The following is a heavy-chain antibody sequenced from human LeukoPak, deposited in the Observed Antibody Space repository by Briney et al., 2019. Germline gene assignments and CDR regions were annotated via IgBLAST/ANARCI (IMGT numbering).Heavy chain of an antibody. D-gene: IGHD3-3*01. CDR1: GFTFSSYA. V-gene: IGHV3-23*01. CDR3: AKEEGGIVDFWSGYWDYFDY. CDR2: ISGSGGST. J-gene: IGHJ4*02. Sequence: PGGSLRLSCAASGFTFSSYAMSWVRQAPGKGLEWVSAISGSGGSTYYADSVKGRFTISRDNSKNTLYLQMNSLRAEDTAVYYCAKEEGGIVDFWSGYWDYFDYWGQGTLVTVSS.